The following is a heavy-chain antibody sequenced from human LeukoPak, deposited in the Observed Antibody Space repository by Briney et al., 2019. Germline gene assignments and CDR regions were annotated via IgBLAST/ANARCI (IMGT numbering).Heavy chain of an antibody. V-gene: IGHV4-39*01. Sequence: SETLSLTCTVSGGSISSSSYYWGWIRQPPGKGLEWIGSIYYSGSTYYNPSLKSRVTISVDTSKNQFSLKLSSVTAADTAVYYCARQLRVAVAGNPFDYWGQGTLVTVSS. CDR1: GGSISSSSYY. J-gene: IGHJ4*02. D-gene: IGHD6-19*01. CDR3: ARQLRVAVAGNPFDY. CDR2: IYYSGST.